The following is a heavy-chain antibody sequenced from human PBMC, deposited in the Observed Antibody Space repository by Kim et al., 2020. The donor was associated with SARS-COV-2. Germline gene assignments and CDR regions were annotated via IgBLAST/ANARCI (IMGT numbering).Heavy chain of an antibody. CDR3: AKQTYRSYGMDV. V-gene: IGHV3-74*01. J-gene: IGHJ6*02. D-gene: IGHD1-26*01. CDR2: INSDGSTT. CDR1: EFTFSNYW. Sequence: GGSLRLSCAASEFTFSNYWMHWVRQAPGKGLVWVSSINSDGSTTNYVDSVKGRFAVSRDNAKNTLYLQMHSLRAEDTAVYYCAKQTYRSYGMDVWGQGTTVTVSS.